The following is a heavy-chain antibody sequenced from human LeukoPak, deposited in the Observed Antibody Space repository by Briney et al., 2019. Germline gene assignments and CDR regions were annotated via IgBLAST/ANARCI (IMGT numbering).Heavy chain of an antibody. Sequence: STIYSTGSGCHIPGERPCSGWITYIIDSATRYSPSFQGQVTISADKSISTAYLQWSSLKASDTAMYYCARQRYYDSSGQFDPWGQGTLVTVSS. CDR3: ARQRYYDSSGQFDP. D-gene: IGHD3-22*01. CDR2: YIIDSAT. J-gene: IGHJ5*02. V-gene: IGHV5-51*01. CDR1: STIYS.